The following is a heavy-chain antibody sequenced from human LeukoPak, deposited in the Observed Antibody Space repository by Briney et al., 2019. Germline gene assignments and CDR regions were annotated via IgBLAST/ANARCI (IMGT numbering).Heavy chain of an antibody. CDR3: ARAQGLKGYCSSTSCYYAAFDI. J-gene: IGHJ3*02. CDR1: GFTFSSYE. V-gene: IGHV3-48*03. CDR2: ISSSGSTI. D-gene: IGHD2-2*01. Sequence: PGGSLRLSCAASGFTFSSYEMNWVRQAPGKGLEWVSYISSSGSTIYYADSVKGRFTISRDNSKNTLYLQMNSLRAEDTAVYYCARAQGLKGYCSSTSCYYAAFDIWGQGTMVTVSS.